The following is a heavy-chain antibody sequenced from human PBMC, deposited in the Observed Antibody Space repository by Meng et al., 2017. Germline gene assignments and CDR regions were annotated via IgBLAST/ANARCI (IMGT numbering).Heavy chain of an antibody. J-gene: IGHJ4*02. CDR3: ARDPTDTVTTTRDY. CDR1: GFTVSSNY. Sequence: GESLKISCAASGFTVSSNYMSWVRQAPGKGLEWVSDIYSGGSTYYADFVKGRFTISRDNSKNTLYLQMNSLRAEDTAVYYCARDPTDTVTTTRDYWGQGT. CDR2: IYSGGST. D-gene: IGHD4-17*01. V-gene: IGHV3-66*02.